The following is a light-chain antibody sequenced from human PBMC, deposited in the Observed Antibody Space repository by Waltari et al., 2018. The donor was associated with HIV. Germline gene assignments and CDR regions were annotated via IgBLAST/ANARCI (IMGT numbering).Light chain of an antibody. CDR1: TLAKQY. Sequence: SYDLTQPPSVSVSPGQTARIPCSGDTLAKQYASWYQQKPGKAPQLVMYQDIERPSGIPERFSGSSSGTAVTLTISRVQAADEADYYCQSIDSGGTFVFGTGTKVTVL. V-gene: IGLV3-25*03. CDR2: QDI. J-gene: IGLJ1*01. CDR3: QSIDSGGTFV.